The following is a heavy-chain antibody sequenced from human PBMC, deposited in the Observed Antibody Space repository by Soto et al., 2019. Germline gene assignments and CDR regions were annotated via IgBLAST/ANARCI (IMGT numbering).Heavy chain of an antibody. J-gene: IGHJ3*01. V-gene: IGHV4-38-2*01. CDR3: ARARWYDAFDV. CDR1: CFFISSGNY. Sequence: SETLSLTCAVSCFFISSGNYWGWIRKPPGKGLEWIGSIFHGGNTYYNPSLKSRVTISVDMSKNQFSLKLNSVTAADTAVYYCARARWYDAFDVWGQGTVVTVSS. D-gene: IGHD2-15*01. CDR2: IFHGGNT.